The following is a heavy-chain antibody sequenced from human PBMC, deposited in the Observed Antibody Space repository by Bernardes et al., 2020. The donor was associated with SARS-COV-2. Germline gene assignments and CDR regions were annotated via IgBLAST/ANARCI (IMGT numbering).Heavy chain of an antibody. CDR2: ISPSGFV. CDR1: GFTFRSYS. J-gene: IGHJ5*02. Sequence: GGSLRLSCVASGFTFRSYSLKWVRQAPGKGLEWVSSISPSGFVHYADSVKGRFAISRDNAKTSLFLQMNSLRAEDTALYFCARDLDSDELAWYSWFDPWGQGTLVTVSS. D-gene: IGHD1-7*01. V-gene: IGHV3-21*01. CDR3: ARDLDSDELAWYSWFDP.